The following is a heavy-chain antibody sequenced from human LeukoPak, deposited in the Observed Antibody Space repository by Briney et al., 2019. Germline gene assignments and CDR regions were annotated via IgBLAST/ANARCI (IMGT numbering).Heavy chain of an antibody. CDR3: ARRMDSSGWGDY. CDR2: INPNSGGT. D-gene: IGHD6-19*01. Sequence: ASVKVSCKASGYTFTGYYMHWVRPAPGQGLAWMGWINPNSGGTNYAQKFQGRVTMTRDTSISTAYMELSRLRSDDTAVYYCARRMDSSGWGDYWGQGTLVTVSS. CDR1: GYTFTGYY. V-gene: IGHV1-2*02. J-gene: IGHJ4*02.